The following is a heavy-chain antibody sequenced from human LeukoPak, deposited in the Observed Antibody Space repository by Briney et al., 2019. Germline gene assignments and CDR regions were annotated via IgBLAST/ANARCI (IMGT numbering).Heavy chain of an antibody. V-gene: IGHV3-30*18. CDR3: AKDLGYSSGWSFDY. CDR2: ISYDGSNK. CDR1: GFTFSSYA. J-gene: IGHJ4*02. D-gene: IGHD6-19*01. Sequence: GGSLRLSCAASGFTFSSYAMSWVRQAPGKGLEWVAVISYDGSNKYYADSVKGRFTISRDNSKNTLYLQMNSLRAEDTAVYYCAKDLGYSSGWSFDYWGQGTLVTVSS.